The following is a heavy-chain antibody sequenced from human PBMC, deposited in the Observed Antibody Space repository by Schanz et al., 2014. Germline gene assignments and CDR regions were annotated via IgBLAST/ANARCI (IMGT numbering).Heavy chain of an antibody. CDR1: GFTFSDHH. J-gene: IGHJ4*02. CDR2: TRNKANSYTT. CDR3: AKPPPGYLITWYTYYFVS. V-gene: IGHV3-72*01. Sequence: EVQVVESGGGLVQPGGSLRLSCAASGFTFSDHHMDWVRQAPGKGLEWLGRTRNKANSYTTGYAASVKGRFTISRDESKNSLYLQMNSLKTEDTAVYYCAKPPPGYLITWYTYYFVSWGQGTLVTVSS. D-gene: IGHD1-1*01.